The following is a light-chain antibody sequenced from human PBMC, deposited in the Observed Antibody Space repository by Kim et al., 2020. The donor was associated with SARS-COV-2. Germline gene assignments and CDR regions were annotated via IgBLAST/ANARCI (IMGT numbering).Light chain of an antibody. V-gene: IGLV6-57*02. CDR2: EEN. J-gene: IGLJ2*01. CDR1: GRVATKY. CDR3: HSYDVSNQV. Sequence: GRVATKYVQWTKGRPDGAPLSEIDEENQRPSGVPHRISGSIKSNTNSASLPISELQTEDEAHYCCHSYDVSNQVFGGGTQLTVL.